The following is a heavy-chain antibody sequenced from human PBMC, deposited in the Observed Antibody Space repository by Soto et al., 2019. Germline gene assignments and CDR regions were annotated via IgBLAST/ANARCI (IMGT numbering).Heavy chain of an antibody. V-gene: IGHV4-31*03. CDR2: IYYTGST. J-gene: IGHJ4*02. CDR3: AKSSSSSSRVFDS. D-gene: IGHD2-2*01. Sequence: SETLSLTCTVSGGSISSGGYCWSWIRQHPGKGLEWIGYIYYTGSTHYNPSLASRATISVDTSKNQFSLKLSSVTAADTAVFYCAKSSSSSSRVFDSWGQGTVVTVSS. CDR1: GGSISSGGYC.